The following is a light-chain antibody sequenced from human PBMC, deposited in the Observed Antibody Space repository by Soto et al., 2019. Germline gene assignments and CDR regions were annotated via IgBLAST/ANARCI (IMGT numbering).Light chain of an antibody. J-gene: IGKJ4*01. CDR3: HQYGSPPFT. V-gene: IGKV3-20*01. CDR2: GAT. CDR1: QSVSDNH. Sequence: EIVWTQSPGTLSLSPGDRATLSCRARQSVSDNHLGWYQQKPGQGPRLLIYGATTRATDIPDRFSGSGSGTDFTLTISRLEPEDFAVYYCHQYGSPPFTFGGGTKVEIK.